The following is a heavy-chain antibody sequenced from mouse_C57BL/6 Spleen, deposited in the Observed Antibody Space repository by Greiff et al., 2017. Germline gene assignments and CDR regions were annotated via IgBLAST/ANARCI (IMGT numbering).Heavy chain of an antibody. D-gene: IGHD2-5*01. CDR2: ISSGGDYI. V-gene: IGHV5-9-1*02. CDR3: TGVTPFYAMDY. J-gene: IGHJ4*01. Sequence: EVMLVESGEGLVKPGGSLKLSCAASGFTFSSYAMSWVRQTPEKRLGWVAYISSGGDYIYYADTVKGRFTISRDNARNTLYLQMSSLKSEDTAMYYCTGVTPFYAMDYWGQGTSVTVSS. CDR1: GFTFSSYA.